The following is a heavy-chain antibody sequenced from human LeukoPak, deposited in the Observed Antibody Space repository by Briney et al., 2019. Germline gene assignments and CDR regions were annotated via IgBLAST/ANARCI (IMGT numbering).Heavy chain of an antibody. V-gene: IGHV1-24*01. J-gene: IGHJ6*03. CDR3: ATGDINTLPDRYYFYMDV. Sequence: ASVKVSCKVSGYTLTELSIHWVRQAPGKGLEWMGGFDPEDGETIYALKFQGRVTMTEDTSTDTAYMELSSLRSEDTAVYYCATGDINTLPDRYYFYMDVWGKGTTVTVSS. CDR1: GYTLTELS. CDR2: FDPEDGET. D-gene: IGHD2-15*01.